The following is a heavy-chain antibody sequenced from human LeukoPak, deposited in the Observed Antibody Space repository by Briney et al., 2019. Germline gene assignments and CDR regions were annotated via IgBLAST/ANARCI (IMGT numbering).Heavy chain of an antibody. CDR3: ARVFRGAVTSNWFDP. CDR1: GGSINGYY. Sequence: PSEPLSLTCTVSGGSINGYYWTWIRQPPGKGLEWIGYISDSGSTNYNPSLKSRVTMSVDSSNTEFSLRLNSVTAADTAVYYCARVFRGAVTSNWFDPWGQGTLVTVSS. D-gene: IGHD4-17*01. V-gene: IGHV4-59*01. CDR2: ISDSGST. J-gene: IGHJ5*02.